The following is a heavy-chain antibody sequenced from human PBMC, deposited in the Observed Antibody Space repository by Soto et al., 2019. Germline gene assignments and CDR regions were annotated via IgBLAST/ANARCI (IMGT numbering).Heavy chain of an antibody. CDR2: IKQDGSEK. Sequence: EVQLVESGGGLVQPGGSLRLSCAASGFTFSRYWMSWVRQAPRKGLEWVANIKQDGSEKYYVDSVKGRFTISRDTARIPVYLYVTSLRAEDTAVYYCVRDFEGSYGYGPFEYWGQGALVTVSS. CDR1: GFTFSRYW. J-gene: IGHJ4*02. D-gene: IGHD5-18*01. V-gene: IGHV3-7*03. CDR3: VRDFEGSYGYGPFEY.